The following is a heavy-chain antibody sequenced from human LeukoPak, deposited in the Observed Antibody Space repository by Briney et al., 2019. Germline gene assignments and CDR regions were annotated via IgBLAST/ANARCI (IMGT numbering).Heavy chain of an antibody. V-gene: IGHV4-30-4*01. CDR2: IYYSGST. D-gene: IGHD3-3*01. Sequence: SETLSLTRTVSGGSISSGDYYWSWIRQPPGKGLEWIGYIYYSGSTYYNPSLKSRVTISVDTSKNQFSLKLSSVTAADTAVYYCARFTIFASYNWFDPWGQGTLVTVSS. J-gene: IGHJ5*02. CDR3: ARFTIFASYNWFDP. CDR1: GGSISSGDYY.